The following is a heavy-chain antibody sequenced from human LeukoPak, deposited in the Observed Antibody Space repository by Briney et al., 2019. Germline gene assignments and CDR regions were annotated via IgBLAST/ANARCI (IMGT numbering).Heavy chain of an antibody. CDR3: ARDRAGMVVAASTNAFDI. Sequence: SETLSLTCTVSGGSISSYYWSWIRQPPGKGLEWIGNIYYSGSTNYNPSLKSRVTISVDTSKNQFSLKLSSVTAADTAVYYCARDRAGMVVAASTNAFDIWGQGTMVTVSS. V-gene: IGHV4-59*12. CDR1: GGSISSYY. D-gene: IGHD2-15*01. J-gene: IGHJ3*02. CDR2: IYYSGST.